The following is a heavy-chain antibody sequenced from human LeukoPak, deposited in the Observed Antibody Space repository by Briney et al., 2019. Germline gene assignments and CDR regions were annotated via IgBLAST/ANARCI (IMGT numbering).Heavy chain of an antibody. V-gene: IGHV3-74*01. J-gene: IGHJ4*02. CDR2: IDNGGSHT. CDR1: GFIFSSKW. Sequence: PGGSLRLSCAASGFIFSSKWIHWVRQAPGKGLEWVSRIDNGGSHTSYADSVKGRFTISRDNAKNTLYLQMNSLRAEDTAVYYCARDLPISDSSGYYLDYWGQGTVVTVSS. D-gene: IGHD3-22*01. CDR3: ARDLPISDSSGYYLDY.